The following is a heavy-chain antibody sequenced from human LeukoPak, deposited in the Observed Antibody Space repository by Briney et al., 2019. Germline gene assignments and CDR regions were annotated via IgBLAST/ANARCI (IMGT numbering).Heavy chain of an antibody. CDR3: AREVGYSTSYYGRFDP. Sequence: ASVMVSCKASGYTSTGYYLHWVRQAPGQGLEWMGRINLNTGGTNYAQKFQGRVTMTRDTSISTAYMELSRLTSDDTAVFYCAREVGYSTSYYGRFDPWGQGTLVTVSS. J-gene: IGHJ5*02. CDR2: INLNTGGT. D-gene: IGHD6-13*01. V-gene: IGHV1-2*06. CDR1: GYTSTGYY.